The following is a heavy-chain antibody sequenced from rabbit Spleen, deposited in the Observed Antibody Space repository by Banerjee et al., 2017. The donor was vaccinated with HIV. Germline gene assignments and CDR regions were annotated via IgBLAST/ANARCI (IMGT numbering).Heavy chain of an antibody. D-gene: IGHD8-1*01. CDR1: GVSFSVSSY. Sequence: QEQLEESGGDLVKPGASLTLTCTASGVSFSVSSYMCWVRQAPGKGLEWIACINAATGKPVYATWANGRFSISRTSSTTVTLQMTSLTAADTATYFCARDTGTSFSTYGMDLWGQGTLVTVS. J-gene: IGHJ6*01. V-gene: IGHV1S45*01. CDR2: INAATGKP. CDR3: ARDTGTSFSTYGMDL.